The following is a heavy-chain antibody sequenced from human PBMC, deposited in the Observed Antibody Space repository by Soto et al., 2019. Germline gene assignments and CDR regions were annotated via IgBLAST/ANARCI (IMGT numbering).Heavy chain of an antibody. Sequence: SETLSLTCTVSGGSISGYFWSWIRQPPGKGLEWIAYIYSSEYTDYNPSLKSRVTMSVDTSKRQFSLNLSSLTAADTAVYYCARVYSVNYLGYFDYWGQGALVTVSS. J-gene: IGHJ4*02. CDR1: GGSISGYF. CDR2: IYSSEYT. V-gene: IGHV4-59*12. CDR3: ARVYSVNYLGYFDY. D-gene: IGHD6-13*01.